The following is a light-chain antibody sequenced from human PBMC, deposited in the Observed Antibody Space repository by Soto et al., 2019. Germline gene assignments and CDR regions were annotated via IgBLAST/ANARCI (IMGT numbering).Light chain of an antibody. J-gene: IGKJ1*01. V-gene: IGKV3-11*01. CDR1: QSVSSY. Sequence: EIVLTQSPATLSLSPGERATLSCSASQSVSSYLAWYQQKPGQAPRLLIYDASNRATGIPARFSGSGSGTDFTLTISSLEPEDFAVYYCQQRSNWPRGTFGQGTKV. CDR3: QQRSNWPRGT. CDR2: DAS.